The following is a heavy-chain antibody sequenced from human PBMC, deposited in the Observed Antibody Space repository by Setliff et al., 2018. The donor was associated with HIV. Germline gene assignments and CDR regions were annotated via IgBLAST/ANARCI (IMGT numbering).Heavy chain of an antibody. J-gene: IGHJ1*01. CDR1: GASISSSSYY. D-gene: IGHD3-22*01. V-gene: IGHV4-39*07. CDR2: IYYSGST. Sequence: SETLSLTCTVSGASISSSSYYWGWVRQPPGKGLEWIGSIYYSGSTYYNPSLKSRVTISVDTSKNQFSLKLSSVTAADTAVYYCARVRVDYYDSSGYYSRSEYFQHWGQGTLVTVSS. CDR3: ARVRVDYYDSSGYYSRSEYFQH.